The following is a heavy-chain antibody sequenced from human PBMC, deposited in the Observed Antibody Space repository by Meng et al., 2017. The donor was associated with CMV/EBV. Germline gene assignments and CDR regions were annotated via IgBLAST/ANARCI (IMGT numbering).Heavy chain of an antibody. CDR1: GSTFSSYA. D-gene: IGHD6-6*01. CDR3: ARNIAARTYYYYYYGMDV. J-gene: IGHJ6*02. CDR2: ISYDGSNK. V-gene: IGHV3-30*04. Sequence: GGSLRPSCAASGSTFSSYAMHWVRQAPGKGLEWVAVISYDGSNKYYADSVKGRFTISRDNSKNTLYLQMNSLRAEDTAVYYCARNIAARTYYYYYYGMDVWGQGTTVTVSS.